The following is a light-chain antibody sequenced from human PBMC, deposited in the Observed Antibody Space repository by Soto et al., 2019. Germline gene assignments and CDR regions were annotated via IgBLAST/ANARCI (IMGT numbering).Light chain of an antibody. CDR3: CSYAGGTFFEV. Sequence: QSVLTQPPSVSAAPGQKVTISCSGSSSNIGGNSVSWYQQLPGTAPKLLIYDDNKRPSGIPDRFSGSKSGTSATLGITGFQTGDEADYYCCSYAGGTFFEVFGTGTRSPS. CDR1: SSNIGGNS. J-gene: IGLJ1*01. CDR2: DDN. V-gene: IGLV1-51*01.